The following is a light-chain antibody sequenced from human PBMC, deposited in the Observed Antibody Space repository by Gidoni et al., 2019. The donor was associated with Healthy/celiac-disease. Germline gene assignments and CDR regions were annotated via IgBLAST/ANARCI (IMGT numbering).Light chain of an antibody. V-gene: IGLV3-21*03. Sequence: SYVLTQPPSVSVAPGKTARITCGGNNSGSKSVHWYQQKPGQAPVLVVYDDSDRPSGIPELFSGSNSGNTATLTISRVEAGDEADYYCQVWDSSSDHWVFGGGTKLTVL. CDR1: NSGSKS. CDR2: DDS. J-gene: IGLJ3*02. CDR3: QVWDSSSDHWV.